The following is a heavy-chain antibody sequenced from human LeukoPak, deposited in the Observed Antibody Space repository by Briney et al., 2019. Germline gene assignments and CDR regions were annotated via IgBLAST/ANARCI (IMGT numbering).Heavy chain of an antibody. D-gene: IGHD6-13*01. CDR3: ASYSSLDY. CDR2: IYSGGST. Sequence: GGSLRLSCAASGFTVSSNYMSWVRQAPGKGLEWVSLIYSGGSTYYADSVKGRLTISRDNSKNTLYLQMNSLRAEGTAVYYCASYSSLDYWGQGTLVTVSS. CDR1: GFTVSSNY. V-gene: IGHV3-53*01. J-gene: IGHJ4*02.